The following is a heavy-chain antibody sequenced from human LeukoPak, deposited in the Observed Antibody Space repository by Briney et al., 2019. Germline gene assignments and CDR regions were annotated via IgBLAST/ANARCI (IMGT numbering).Heavy chain of an antibody. D-gene: IGHD6-19*01. V-gene: IGHV3-23*01. CDR2: ISGSGGST. Sequence: GGSLRLSCAASGFTFSSYAMSWVRQAPGKGLEWVSAISGSGGSTYYADSVKGRFTISRDNSKNTLYLQMNSLRAEDTAVYYCAKGPSSGWWDYYYGMDVWGKGTTVTVSP. J-gene: IGHJ6*04. CDR3: AKGPSSGWWDYYYGMDV. CDR1: GFTFSSYA.